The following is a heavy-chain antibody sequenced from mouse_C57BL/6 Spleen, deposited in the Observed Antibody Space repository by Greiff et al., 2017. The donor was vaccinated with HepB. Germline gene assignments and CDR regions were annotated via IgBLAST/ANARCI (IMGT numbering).Heavy chain of an antibody. CDR3: ARDGGKTGTDY. CDR1: GFTFSSYA. Sequence: EVKLMESGGGLVKPGGSLKLSCAASGFTFSSYAMSWVRQTPEKRLEWVATISDGGSYTYYPDNVKGRFTISRDNAKNNLYLQMSHLKSEDTAMYYCARDGGKTGTDYWGQGTTLTVSS. CDR2: ISDGGSYT. D-gene: IGHD4-1*01. J-gene: IGHJ2*01. V-gene: IGHV5-4*01.